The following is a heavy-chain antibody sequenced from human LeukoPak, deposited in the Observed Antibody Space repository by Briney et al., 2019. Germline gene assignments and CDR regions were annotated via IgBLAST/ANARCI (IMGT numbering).Heavy chain of an antibody. V-gene: IGHV4-59*01. Sequence: PSETLSLTCTVSGGSISSYYWSWIRQPPGKGLEWIGYIYYSGSTNYNPSLKSRVTISVDTSKNQFSLKLSSVTAADTAVYYYARGRATVEMATTFDYWGQGTLVTVSS. D-gene: IGHD5-24*01. J-gene: IGHJ4*02. CDR3: ARGRATVEMATTFDY. CDR2: IYYSGST. CDR1: GGSISSYY.